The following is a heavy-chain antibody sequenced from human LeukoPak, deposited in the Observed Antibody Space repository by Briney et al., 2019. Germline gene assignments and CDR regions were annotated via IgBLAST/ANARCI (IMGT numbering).Heavy chain of an antibody. V-gene: IGHV3-74*01. Sequence: TGGSLRLSCGASGFTFDNYWMHWVRQAPGKGLVCVSRISSDDRSTDYADSVKGRFTVSRNNARNTLYLQMNSLRAEDTAVYYCARGGSGNYYHGNEYWGQGTLVTVSS. CDR1: GFTFDNYW. CDR2: ISSDDRST. D-gene: IGHD3-10*01. CDR3: ARGGSGNYYHGNEY. J-gene: IGHJ4*02.